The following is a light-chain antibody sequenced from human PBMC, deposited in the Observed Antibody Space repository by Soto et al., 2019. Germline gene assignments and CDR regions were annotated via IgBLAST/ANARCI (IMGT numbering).Light chain of an antibody. Sequence: SYELTQPPSVSVSPGQTASIPCSGDKLGDKYACWYQQKPGQSPLLVIYQDSKRPSGIPERFSGSNSGNTATLTISGTQAMAEADYYCQAWDSSTYMVFGGGTKLTVL. V-gene: IGLV3-1*01. CDR2: QDS. J-gene: IGLJ2*01. CDR3: QAWDSSTYMV. CDR1: KLGDKY.